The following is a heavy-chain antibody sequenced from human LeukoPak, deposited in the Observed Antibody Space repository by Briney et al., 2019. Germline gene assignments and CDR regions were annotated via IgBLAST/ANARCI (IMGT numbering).Heavy chain of an antibody. J-gene: IGHJ6*03. CDR3: ARLLSYNVLTDNYYKYYMDV. D-gene: IGHD3-9*01. CDR2: VSYTGST. Sequence: SETLSLTCIVSGDSLINTNYYWGWIRQSPGKGLEWIGNVSYTGSTYYNPSLKSRVTMSVATSKNQFALKLSSVTAADAAVYYCARLLSYNVLTDNYYKYYMDVWGKGTTVTVSS. V-gene: IGHV4-39*01. CDR1: GDSLINTNYY.